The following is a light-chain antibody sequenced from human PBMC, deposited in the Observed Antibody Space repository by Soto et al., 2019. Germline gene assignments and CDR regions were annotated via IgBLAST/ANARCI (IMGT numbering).Light chain of an antibody. CDR1: QSVKSNY. CDR2: DAS. CDR3: QQYGGSLT. V-gene: IGKV3-20*01. J-gene: IGKJ4*01. Sequence: EILLTQSPGTLSLSPGERATLSCRASQSVKSNYLAWYQQKPGQAPRLLIFDASSRTTGIPDRFIGSGSGTDFTLTISRLDPADFAVYYCQQYGGSLTFGGGTKVDIK.